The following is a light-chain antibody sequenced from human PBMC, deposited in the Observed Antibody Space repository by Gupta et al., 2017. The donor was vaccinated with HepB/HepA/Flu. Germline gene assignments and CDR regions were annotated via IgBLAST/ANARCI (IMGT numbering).Light chain of an antibody. Sequence: SYVLTQPPSVSVAPGQAATIACGGDNIGSKSVHWYLQKPGQAPVLVVYDDKDRPSGIPERFSGSNSGNTATLTISRVEAGDEADYYCQVWDSASDIVLFGGGTKLTVL. CDR3: QVWDSASDIVL. CDR2: DDK. V-gene: IGLV3-21*02. CDR1: NIGSKS. J-gene: IGLJ2*01.